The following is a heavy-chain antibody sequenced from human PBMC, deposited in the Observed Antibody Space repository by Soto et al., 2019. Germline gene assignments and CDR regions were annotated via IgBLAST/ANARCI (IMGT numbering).Heavy chain of an antibody. CDR1: GFTFSDYY. Sequence: QVQLVESGGGLVKPGGSLRLSCAASGFTFSDYYMSWIRQAPGKGLEWVSYISSSGCTIYYADSVKGRFTISRDNAKNSLYLQMNSLRAEDTAVYYCARGLSCISTSCHVGPVDVWGQGTTVTVSS. CDR2: ISSSGCTI. J-gene: IGHJ6*02. D-gene: IGHD2-2*01. CDR3: ARGLSCISTSCHVGPVDV. V-gene: IGHV3-11*01.